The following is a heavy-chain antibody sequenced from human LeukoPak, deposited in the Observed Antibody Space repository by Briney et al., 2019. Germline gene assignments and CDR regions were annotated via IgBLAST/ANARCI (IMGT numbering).Heavy chain of an antibody. J-gene: IGHJ6*03. D-gene: IGHD1-1*01. CDR1: GYTFTSYG. V-gene: IGHV1-18*01. CDR3: ARVGGYNWNEWSYYMDV. CDR2: ISAYNGNT. Sequence: ASVKVSCKASGYTFTSYGISWVRQAPGQGLEWMGWISAYNGNTNYAQKLQGRVTMTTDTSTSTAYMELRSLRSDDTAVYYRARVGGYNWNEWSYYMDVWGKGTTVTISS.